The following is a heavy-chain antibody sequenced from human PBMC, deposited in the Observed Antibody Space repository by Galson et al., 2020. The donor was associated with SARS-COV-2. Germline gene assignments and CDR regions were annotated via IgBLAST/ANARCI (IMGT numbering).Heavy chain of an antibody. CDR2: IYYSESN. D-gene: IGHD3-9*01. CDR3: ARQILTGYYSFYYFDY. Sequence: SETLSLTCTVSGGSISSSSYYWGWIRQPPGEGLAWLGSIYYSESNYYNPSLTSRATMSVDTSKNQFYLKLSSVTAADTAVYYCARQILTGYYSFYYFDYWGQGTLVTVSS. J-gene: IGHJ4*02. CDR1: GGSISSSSYY. V-gene: IGHV4-39*01.